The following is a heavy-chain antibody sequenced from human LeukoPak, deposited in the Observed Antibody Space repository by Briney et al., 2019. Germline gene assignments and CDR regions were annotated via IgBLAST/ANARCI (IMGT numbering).Heavy chain of an antibody. Sequence: GGSLRLSCAASGFTFSSYAINWVRQVPGKGLQWVSAISGNGGSSYYADSVKGRFTISRDNSKNTLYLQMNSLGVEDTALYYCAKDIVVVPAAADAFDIWGQGTMVTVSS. CDR3: AKDIVVVPAAADAFDI. J-gene: IGHJ3*02. CDR2: ISGNGGSS. V-gene: IGHV3-23*01. CDR1: GFTFSSYA. D-gene: IGHD2-2*01.